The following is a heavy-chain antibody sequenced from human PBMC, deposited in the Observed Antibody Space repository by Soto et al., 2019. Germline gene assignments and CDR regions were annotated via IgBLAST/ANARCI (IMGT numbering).Heavy chain of an antibody. CDR3: AKDLGGYYYYYMDV. J-gene: IGHJ6*03. CDR2: ISYDGSNK. D-gene: IGHD2-15*01. V-gene: IGHV3-30*18. CDR1: GFTFSSYG. Sequence: QVQLVESGGGVVQPGRSLRLSCAASGFTFSSYGMHWVRQAPGKGLEWVAVISYDGSNKYYADSVKGRFTISRDNSKNTLYLQMNSLRAEDTAVYYCAKDLGGYYYYYMDVWGKGTTVTVSS.